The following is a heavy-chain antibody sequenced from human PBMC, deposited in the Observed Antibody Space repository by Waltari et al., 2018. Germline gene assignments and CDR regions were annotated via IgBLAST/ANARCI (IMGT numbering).Heavy chain of an antibody. CDR3: ATQSWSNFEY. D-gene: IGHD3-3*01. CDR2: IKEYVSEK. V-gene: IGHV3-7*01. CDR1: EFTFAYYW. Sequence: EVQLVESGGGLVQPGGSLRLSCAASEFTFAYYWVTWVRQAPGKGLEWVANIKEYVSEKYYVDSVKGRFTISRDNAKNSLYLQMSSLRVEDTAVYYCATQSWSNFEYWGQGTLVTVSS. J-gene: IGHJ4*02.